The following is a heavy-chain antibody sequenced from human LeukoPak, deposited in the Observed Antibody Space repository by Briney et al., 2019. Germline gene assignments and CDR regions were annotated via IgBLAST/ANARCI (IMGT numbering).Heavy chain of an antibody. CDR3: ARQTYYYDSSGYYYFFDY. Sequence: PSETLSLTCTVSGGSISSSSYYWGWIRQPQGKGLEWIGSIYYSGSTYYNPSLKSRVTISVDTSKNQFSLKLSSVTAADTAVYYCARQTYYYDSSGYYYFFDYWGQGTLVTVSS. V-gene: IGHV4-39*01. D-gene: IGHD3-22*01. CDR1: GGSISSSSYY. CDR2: IYYSGST. J-gene: IGHJ4*02.